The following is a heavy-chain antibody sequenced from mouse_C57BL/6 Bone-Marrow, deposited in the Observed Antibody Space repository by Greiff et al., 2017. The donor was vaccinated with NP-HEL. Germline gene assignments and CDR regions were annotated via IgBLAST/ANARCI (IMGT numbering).Heavy chain of an antibody. CDR3: ARTKNFNYYGSSYRYFDV. V-gene: IGHV1-26*01. J-gene: IGHJ1*03. Sequence: EVQLQQSGPELVKPGASVKISCKASGYTFTDYYMNWVKQSHGKSLKWIGDINPNNGGTSYNQKFKGKATLTVDKSSSTAYMELRSLTSEDSAVYYCARTKNFNYYGSSYRYFDVWGTGTTVTVSS. CDR1: GYTFTDYY. CDR2: INPNNGGT. D-gene: IGHD1-1*01.